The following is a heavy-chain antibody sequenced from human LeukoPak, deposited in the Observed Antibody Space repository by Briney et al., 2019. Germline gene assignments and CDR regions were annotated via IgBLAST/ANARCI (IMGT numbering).Heavy chain of an antibody. CDR3: AASYSSGWYYFDY. V-gene: IGHV3-33*01. CDR2: IWYDGSNK. CDR1: GFTFSSYG. J-gene: IGHJ4*02. D-gene: IGHD6-19*01. Sequence: GRSLRLSCAASGFTFSSYGMHWVRQAPGKGLEWVAVIWYDGSNKYYADSVKGRFTISRDNSKNTLYLQMNSLRAEDTAVYYCAASYSSGWYYFDYWGQGTLVTVSS.